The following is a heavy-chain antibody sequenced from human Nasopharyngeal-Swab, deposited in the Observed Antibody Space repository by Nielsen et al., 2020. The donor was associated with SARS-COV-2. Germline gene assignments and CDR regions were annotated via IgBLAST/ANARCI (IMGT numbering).Heavy chain of an antibody. D-gene: IGHD1-14*01. CDR2: INPSGGRT. CDR3: ARDGCRTITCQGGGNWFDP. J-gene: IGHJ5*02. V-gene: IGHV1-46*01. Sequence: ASVKVSCKASGYTFTTYHMHWLRQAPGQGLEWMGIINPSGGRTSSAQKFQGRVTMTRDTSTSTVYMELSSLRSEDTAVYYCARDGCRTITCQGGGNWFDPWGQGTLVTVSS. CDR1: GYTFTTYH.